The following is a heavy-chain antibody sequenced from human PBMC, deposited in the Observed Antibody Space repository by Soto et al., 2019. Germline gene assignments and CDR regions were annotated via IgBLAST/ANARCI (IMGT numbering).Heavy chain of an antibody. J-gene: IGHJ5*02. CDR1: GDRVSSNSAA. V-gene: IGHV6-1*01. Sequence: SQTLSLTCAISGDRVSSNSAAWNWIRQSPSRGLEWLGRTYYRSKWYNDYAVSVKSRITINPDTSKNQFSLQLNSVTPEDTAVYYCASGIHCSGGSCYLGTWGQGTLVTV. CDR3: ASGIHCSGGSCYLGT. D-gene: IGHD2-15*01. CDR2: TYYRSKWYN.